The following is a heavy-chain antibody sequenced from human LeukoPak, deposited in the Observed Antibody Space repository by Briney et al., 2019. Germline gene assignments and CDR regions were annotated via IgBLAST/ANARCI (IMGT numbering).Heavy chain of an antibody. V-gene: IGHV3-21*01. CDR2: ISSSGTHI. D-gene: IGHD6-13*01. Sequence: GGSLRLSCAASGFTFSSFTMNWVRQAPGKGLEWVSSISSSGTHIHYADSLKGRFTISRDHSKNSLYLQMNSLRAEETAVYYCAKDARDYSSSWYVYWGQGTLVTVSS. CDR1: GFTFSSFT. J-gene: IGHJ4*02. CDR3: AKDARDYSSSWYVY.